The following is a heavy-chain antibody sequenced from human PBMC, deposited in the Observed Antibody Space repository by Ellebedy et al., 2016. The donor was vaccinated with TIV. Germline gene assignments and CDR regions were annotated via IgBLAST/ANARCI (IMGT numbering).Heavy chain of an antibody. D-gene: IGHD6-13*01. CDR3: ARPRHSSSWTWFDS. CDR1: GFTFTDYA. V-gene: IGHV3-30-3*01. J-gene: IGHJ5*01. CDR2: IAYDGSNK. Sequence: GGSLRLXCAASGFTFTDYAMHWVRQVPGKGLEWVAIIAYDGSNKYYADSVKGRYTVSRDNSKNTLYLQMHNLKVDDTAVYYCARPRHSSSWTWFDSWGQGTLVSVSS.